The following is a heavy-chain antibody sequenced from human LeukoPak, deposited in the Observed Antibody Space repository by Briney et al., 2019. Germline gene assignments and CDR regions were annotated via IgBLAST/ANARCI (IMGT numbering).Heavy chain of an antibody. Sequence: ASVKVSCKVSGYTLTELSMHWVRQAPGKGLEWMGGFDPEDGETIYAQKFQGRVTMTEHTSTDTAYMELSSLRSEDTAVYYCAPDPTSYGDSVGPDYWGQGTLVTVSS. J-gene: IGHJ4*02. D-gene: IGHD4-17*01. V-gene: IGHV1-24*01. CDR2: FDPEDGET. CDR1: GYTLTELS. CDR3: APDPTSYGDSVGPDY.